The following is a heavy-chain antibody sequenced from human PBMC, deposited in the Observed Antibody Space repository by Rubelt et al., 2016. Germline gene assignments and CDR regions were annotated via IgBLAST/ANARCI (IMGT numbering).Heavy chain of an antibody. Sequence: VESGGGLVQPGGSLRLSCAASEFTVSSNYMSWVRQAPGKGLEWVSVIYTGGSTYYADSVKGRFTIHRDNPKNMLYLQMNSLRAEDTAVYYCARRVGRNYGFDYWGQGTLVTVSS. D-gene: IGHD1-7*01. CDR2: IYTGGST. V-gene: IGHV3-66*04. J-gene: IGHJ4*02. CDR3: ARRVGRNYGFDY. CDR1: EFTVSSNY.